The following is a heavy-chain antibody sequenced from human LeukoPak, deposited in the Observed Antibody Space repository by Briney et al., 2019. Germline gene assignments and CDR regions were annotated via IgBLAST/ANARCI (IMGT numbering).Heavy chain of an antibody. D-gene: IGHD2-21*01. J-gene: IGHJ6*02. Sequence: PGGSLRLSCAASGFTFSDYYMSWIRQAPGKGLEWVSVIYSGGSTYYADSVKGRFTISRDNSKNTLYLQMNSLRAEDTAVYYCARGAYSYYYYGMDVWGQGTTVTVSS. CDR2: IYSGGST. CDR3: ARGAYSYYYYGMDV. CDR1: GFTFSDYY. V-gene: IGHV3-66*01.